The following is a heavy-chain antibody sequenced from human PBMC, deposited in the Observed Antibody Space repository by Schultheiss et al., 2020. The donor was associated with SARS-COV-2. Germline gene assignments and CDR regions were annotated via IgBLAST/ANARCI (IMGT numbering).Heavy chain of an antibody. J-gene: IGHJ4*02. CDR2: MSTDGISI. Sequence: GGSLRLSCAASGFTFSSYSMNWVRQAPGKGLVWVSRMSTDGISIDYADSVKGRFTISRDDSKNTLYLQMNSLKTEDTAVYYCTTDPVYGDYALKGYFDYWGQGTLVTVSS. V-gene: IGHV3-74*01. CDR1: GFTFSSYS. CDR3: TTDPVYGDYALKGYFDY. D-gene: IGHD4-17*01.